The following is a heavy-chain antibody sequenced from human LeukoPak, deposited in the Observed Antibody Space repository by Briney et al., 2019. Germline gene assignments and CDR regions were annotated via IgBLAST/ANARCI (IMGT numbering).Heavy chain of an antibody. Sequence: ASVKVSCKASGYTFTGNYMHWVRQAPGQGLEWMGWINPNSGGTHYAQKFQGRVTMTRDTSISTAYMELNRLRSDDTAFYYCAREMATITLGVDYWGQGTLVTVSS. D-gene: IGHD5-24*01. CDR1: GYTFTGNY. CDR2: INPNSGGT. J-gene: IGHJ4*02. CDR3: AREMATITLGVDY. V-gene: IGHV1-2*02.